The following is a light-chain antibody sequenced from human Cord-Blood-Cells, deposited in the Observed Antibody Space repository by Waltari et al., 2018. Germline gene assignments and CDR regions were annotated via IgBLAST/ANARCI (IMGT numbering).Light chain of an antibody. CDR3: QQSYSTPYT. CDR1: QSISSY. CDR2: SAS. Sequence: DIQMTQSPSSLSASVGDRVTITCRASQSISSYLNLYQQKPGKAPKLLIYSASSLQSGVPSRFSGSGSGTDFTLTISSLQPDDFATYYCQQSYSTPYTFGQGTKLEIK. V-gene: IGKV1-39*01. J-gene: IGKJ2*01.